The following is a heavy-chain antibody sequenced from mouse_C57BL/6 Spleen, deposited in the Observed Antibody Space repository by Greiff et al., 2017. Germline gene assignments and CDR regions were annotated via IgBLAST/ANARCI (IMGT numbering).Heavy chain of an antibody. J-gene: IGHJ4*01. Sequence: VQLQQPGAELVKPGASVKLSCKASGYTFPSYWLHWVKQRPGQGLEWIGMIHPNSGSTNYNEKFKRKATLTVDKSSSTAYMQLSSLTSEDSAVYYWARESYYGSSYGGYAMDYWGQGTSVTVSS. CDR2: IHPNSGST. CDR1: GYTFPSYW. CDR3: ARESYYGSSYGGYAMDY. D-gene: IGHD1-1*01. V-gene: IGHV1-64*01.